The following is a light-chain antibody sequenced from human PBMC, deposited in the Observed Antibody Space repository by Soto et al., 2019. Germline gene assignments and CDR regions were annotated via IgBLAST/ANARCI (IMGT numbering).Light chain of an antibody. V-gene: IGKV3-11*01. CDR1: QSISNS. CDR3: QQYNNWPQT. CDR2: DAS. J-gene: IGKJ1*01. Sequence: EIVLTQSPDTLSLSPGERATLSCRASQSISNSLAWYQQKPGQAPSLLIFDASKRATGIPARFSGSGSGTDFTLTITSLEPEDFAVYYCQQYNNWPQTFGQGTKVDI.